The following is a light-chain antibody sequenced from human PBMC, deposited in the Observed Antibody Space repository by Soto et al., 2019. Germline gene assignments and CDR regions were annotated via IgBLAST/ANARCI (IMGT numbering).Light chain of an antibody. V-gene: IGLV3-21*02. Sequence: VLTQPPSVSVAPGQTARITCGGDNIGSKTVHWYQQKSGQAPVLVVYDESDRPSGIPERFSGSNSGNTATLTISRVEAGDEADYYCQVWHSSSDHYVFGTGTKV. CDR3: QVWHSSSDHYV. CDR2: DES. CDR1: NIGSKT. J-gene: IGLJ1*01.